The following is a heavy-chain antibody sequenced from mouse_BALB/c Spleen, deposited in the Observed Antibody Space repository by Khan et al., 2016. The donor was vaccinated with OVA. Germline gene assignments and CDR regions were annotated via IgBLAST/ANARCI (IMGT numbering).Heavy chain of an antibody. CDR1: GYSITSGYF. V-gene: IGHV3-6*02. D-gene: IGHD3-1*01. J-gene: IGHJ3*01. CDR3: ARGGSSGPAWFTN. CDR2: IRYDGNS. Sequence: EVQLQESGPGLVKPSQSLSLTCSVTGYSITSGYFWNWIRQFPGNKLEWMGYIRYDGNSNYYPSLKNRISISRVTSKNQFFLKLNSVTPEDTATYYCARGGSSGPAWFTNWGQGTLVTVSA.